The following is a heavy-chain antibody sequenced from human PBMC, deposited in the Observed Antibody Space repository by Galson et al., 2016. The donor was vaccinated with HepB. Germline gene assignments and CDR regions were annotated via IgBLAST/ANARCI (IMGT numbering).Heavy chain of an antibody. CDR2: SSAGDGNT. CDR3: ARGSGYILDH. J-gene: IGHJ4*02. Sequence: SVKVSCKASGYTFSTYGVHWVRQAPGQGLQWMGWSSAGDGNTRYSQQFQGRVTITRDTSASTAYMELSSLTSEDMAVYYCARGSGYILDHWGQGTLVTVSS. D-gene: IGHD3-22*01. V-gene: IGHV1-3*02. CDR1: GYTFSTYG.